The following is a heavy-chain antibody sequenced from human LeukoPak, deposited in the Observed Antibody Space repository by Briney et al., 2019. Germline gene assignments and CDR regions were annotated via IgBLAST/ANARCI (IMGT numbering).Heavy chain of an antibody. Sequence: GGSLRLSCAASGFSFISYGMHWVRQAPGKGLEWVGVISDDGRNKKYADSVKGRFTISRDNSKDTLYLQMNSLRSEDTAMYYCALIGPAYQMPDRWWSDPWGQGTLVTVSS. D-gene: IGHD2-2*01. CDR2: ISDDGRNK. V-gene: IGHV3-30*03. CDR1: GFSFISYG. CDR3: ALIGPAYQMPDRWWSDP. J-gene: IGHJ5*02.